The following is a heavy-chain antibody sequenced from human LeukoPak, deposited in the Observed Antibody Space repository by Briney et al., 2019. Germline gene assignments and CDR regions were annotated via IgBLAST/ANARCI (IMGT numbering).Heavy chain of an antibody. CDR3: ARAPSITIFGVVTPDAFDI. Sequence: PSETLSLTCNVSGGSISSFYWSWIRQPPGKGLEWIGYIFHSGSTNYNPSLKSRVTISVDTSKNQFSLKLSSVTAADTAVYYCARAPSITIFGVVTPDAFDIWGQGTTVTVSS. J-gene: IGHJ3*02. CDR2: IFHSGST. V-gene: IGHV4-59*08. CDR1: GGSISSFY. D-gene: IGHD3-3*01.